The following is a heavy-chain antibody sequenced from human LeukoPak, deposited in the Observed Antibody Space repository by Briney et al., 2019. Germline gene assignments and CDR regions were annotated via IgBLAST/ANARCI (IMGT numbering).Heavy chain of an antibody. V-gene: IGHV3-43*02. Sequence: GGSLRLSCAASGFTFDDYAMHWVRQAPGKGLEWVSLISGDGGSTYYADSVKGRFTISRDNSRNSLYLQMNSLRTEDTALYHCAKDRGWYDYWGQGTLVTVSS. CDR3: AKDRGWYDY. J-gene: IGHJ4*02. CDR1: GFTFDDYA. D-gene: IGHD6-19*01. CDR2: ISGDGGST.